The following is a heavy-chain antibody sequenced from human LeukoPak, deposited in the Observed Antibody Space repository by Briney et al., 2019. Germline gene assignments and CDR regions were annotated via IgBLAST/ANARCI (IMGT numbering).Heavy chain of an antibody. CDR1: GGTFSSYA. CDR2: IIPIFGTA. Sequence: SVKVSCKASGGTFSSYAISWVRQAPGQGLEWMGGIIPIFGTANYAQKFQGRVTITADESTSTASMELSSLRSDDTAVYYCATYHAGDFDYWGQGTLVTVSS. CDR3: ATYHAGDFDY. J-gene: IGHJ4*02. V-gene: IGHV1-69*01. D-gene: IGHD7-27*01.